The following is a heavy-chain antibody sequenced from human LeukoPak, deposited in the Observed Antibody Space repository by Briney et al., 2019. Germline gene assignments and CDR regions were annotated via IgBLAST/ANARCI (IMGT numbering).Heavy chain of an antibody. D-gene: IGHD3-10*01. Sequence: GRSLRLSCAASGFTFSSYAMHWVRQAPGEGLEWVAVISYDGSNKYYADSVKGRFTISRDNSKNTLYLQMNSLRAEDTAVYYCARAWGFGELLSPLHDYWGQGTLVTVSS. V-gene: IGHV3-30*04. CDR1: GFTFSSYA. J-gene: IGHJ4*02. CDR2: ISYDGSNK. CDR3: ARAWGFGELLSPLHDY.